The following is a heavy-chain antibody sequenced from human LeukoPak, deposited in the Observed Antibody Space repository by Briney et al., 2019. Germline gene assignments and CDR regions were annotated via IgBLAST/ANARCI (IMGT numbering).Heavy chain of an antibody. CDR3: ARFNSGRYQHYFDY. Sequence: SETLSLTCAVYGGSFSGYYWSWIRQPPGKGLEWIGEINHSGSTNYNPSLKSRVTISVDTSKNQFSLKLSSVTAADTAVYYCARFNSGRYQHYFDYWGQGALVTVSS. V-gene: IGHV4-34*01. J-gene: IGHJ4*02. CDR1: GGSFSGYY. D-gene: IGHD1-26*01. CDR2: INHSGST.